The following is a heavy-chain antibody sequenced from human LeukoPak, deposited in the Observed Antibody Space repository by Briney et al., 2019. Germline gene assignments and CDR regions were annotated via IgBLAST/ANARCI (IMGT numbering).Heavy chain of an antibody. D-gene: IGHD6-13*01. V-gene: IGHV1-24*01. CDR2: FDPEDGET. CDR1: GYTLTELS. CDR3: ATVAAACTFDY. Sequence: ASVKVSRKVSGYTLTELSMHWVRQAPGKGLEWMGGFDPEDGETIYAQRFQGRVTMTEDTSTDTAYMELSSLRSEVTAVYYCATVAAACTFDYWGQGTLVTVSS. J-gene: IGHJ4*02.